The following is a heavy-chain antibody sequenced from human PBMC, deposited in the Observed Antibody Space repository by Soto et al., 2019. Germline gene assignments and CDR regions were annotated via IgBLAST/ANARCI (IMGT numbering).Heavy chain of an antibody. CDR2: IYHSGTT. Sequence: QVHLQESGPGLVKPSGTLSLTCAVSGGSITTNWWGGVRQPPGRGLEWIGEIYHSGTTNNNPSLRGRVTISVDKSNNQFSLNLNSVTAADSAIYYCARHIAVPRTRGFDYWGQGNLVTVSS. D-gene: IGHD6-19*01. CDR1: GGSITTNW. V-gene: IGHV4-4*02. CDR3: ARHIAVPRTRGFDY. J-gene: IGHJ4*02.